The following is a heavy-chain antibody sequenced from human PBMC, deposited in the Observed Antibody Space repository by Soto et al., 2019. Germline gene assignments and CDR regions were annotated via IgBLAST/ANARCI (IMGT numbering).Heavy chain of an antibody. Sequence: SETLSLTCAVYGGSFSGYYWSWIRQPPGKGLEWIGEINHSGSTNYNPSPKSRVTISVDTSKNQFSLKLSSVTAADTAVYYCARAPYYYDSSGYYPNWFDPWGHGTLVTVSS. CDR3: ARAPYYYDSSGYYPNWFDP. V-gene: IGHV4-34*01. CDR1: GGSFSGYY. CDR2: INHSGST. D-gene: IGHD3-22*01. J-gene: IGHJ5*02.